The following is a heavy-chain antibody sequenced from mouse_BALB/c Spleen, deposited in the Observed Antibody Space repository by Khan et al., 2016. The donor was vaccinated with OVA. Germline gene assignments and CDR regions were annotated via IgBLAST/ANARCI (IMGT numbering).Heavy chain of an antibody. CDR3: ARGGRFAY. D-gene: IGHD3-3*01. Sequence: QVQLQQSGAELVRPGVSVKISCKGSGYTFTDYAMHWVKQSHAKSLEWIGVISTYYGDADYNQKFKGKATMTVDNSSSTAYKERARLTSEASCIDYCARGGRFAYWGQGTLVTVSA. V-gene: IGHV1S137*01. J-gene: IGHJ3*01. CDR1: GYTFTDYA. CDR2: ISTYYGDA.